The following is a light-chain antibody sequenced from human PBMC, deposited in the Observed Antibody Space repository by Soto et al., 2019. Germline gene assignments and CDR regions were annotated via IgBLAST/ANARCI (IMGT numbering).Light chain of an antibody. V-gene: IGLV6-57*04. CDR3: QSYDNDIHVI. CDR1: SGSIASNY. J-gene: IGLJ2*01. CDR2: DDN. Sequence: NFILTQPHSVSESPGKTVTISFTRSSGSIASNYVHWYRQRPGSTPITVIYDDNQRPSGVPVRFSGSIDRSSNSASLTISGLKTEDEADYFCQSYDNDIHVIFGGGTKVTV.